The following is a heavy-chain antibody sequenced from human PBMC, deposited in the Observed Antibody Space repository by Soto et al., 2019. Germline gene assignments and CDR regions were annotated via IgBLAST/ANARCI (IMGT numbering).Heavy chain of an antibody. Sequence: QVQLQESGPGLVKPSGTLSLTCAVSGGSISDNCWSWVRQPPGKGLEWIGEIYHTGTTHYNPSLWSRVTISIDKSKNQFSLKLSSLPAADTAVYYCARHIAVPRTRGFDIWGQGTLVTVSS. CDR2: IYHTGTT. J-gene: IGHJ4*02. D-gene: IGHD6-19*01. CDR1: GGSISDNC. CDR3: ARHIAVPRTRGFDI. V-gene: IGHV4-4*02.